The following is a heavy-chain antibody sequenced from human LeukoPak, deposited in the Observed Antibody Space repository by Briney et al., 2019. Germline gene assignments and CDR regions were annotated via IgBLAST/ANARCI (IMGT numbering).Heavy chain of an antibody. CDR2: IYHSGST. J-gene: IGHJ4*02. D-gene: IGHD3-22*01. CDR3: ARVYYDSCGYYYFDY. V-gene: IGHV4-30-2*01. Sequence: ASETLSLTCAVSGGSISSGGYSWSWIRQPPGKGLEWIGYIYHSGSTYYNPSLKSRVTISVDRSKNQFSLKLSSVTAADTAVYYCARVYYDSCGYYYFDYWGQGTLVTVSS. CDR1: GGSISSGGYS.